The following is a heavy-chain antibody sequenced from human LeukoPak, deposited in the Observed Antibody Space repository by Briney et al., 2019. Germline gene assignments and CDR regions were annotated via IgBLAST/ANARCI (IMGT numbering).Heavy chain of an antibody. CDR1: GFTFSGYA. J-gene: IGHJ3*02. CDR2: ISYDGSNK. CDR3: ARADVVPAAADAFDI. Sequence: GGSLRLSCAASGFTFSGYAMHWVRQAPGKGLEWVAVISYDGSNKYYADSVKGRFTISRDNSKNTLYLQMNSLRAEDTAVYYCARADVVPAAADAFDIWGQGTMVTVSS. D-gene: IGHD2-2*01. V-gene: IGHV3-30-3*01.